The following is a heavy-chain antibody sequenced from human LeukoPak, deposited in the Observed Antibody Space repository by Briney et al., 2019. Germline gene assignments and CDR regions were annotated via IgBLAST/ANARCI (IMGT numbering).Heavy chain of an antibody. CDR1: GLTVSSNY. CDR3: ARGPGKAVAGPYWYFDL. Sequence: GGSLRLSCAASGLTVSSNYMSWVRQAPGKGLEWVSVIYSGGSTYYADSVKGRFTISRHNSKNTLYLQMNSLRAEDTAVYYCARGPGKAVAGPYWYFDLWGRGTLVTVSS. D-gene: IGHD6-19*01. CDR2: IYSGGST. J-gene: IGHJ2*01. V-gene: IGHV3-53*04.